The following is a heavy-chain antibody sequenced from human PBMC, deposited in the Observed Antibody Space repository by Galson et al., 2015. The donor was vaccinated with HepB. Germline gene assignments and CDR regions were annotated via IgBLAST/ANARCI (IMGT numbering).Heavy chain of an antibody. D-gene: IGHD2-15*01. CDR1: GFTFSSYG. CDR3: ARAMVVVAATIGGMDV. V-gene: IGHV3-33*01. Sequence: SLRLSCAASGFTFSSYGMHWVRQAPGKGLEWVAVIWYDGSNKYYADSVKGQFTISRDNSKNTLYLQMNSLRAEDTAVYYCARAMVVVAATIGGMDVWGQGTTVTVSS. CDR2: IWYDGSNK. J-gene: IGHJ6*02.